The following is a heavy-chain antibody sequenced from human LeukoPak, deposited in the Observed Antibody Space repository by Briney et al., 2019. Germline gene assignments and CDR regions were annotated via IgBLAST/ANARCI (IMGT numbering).Heavy chain of an antibody. CDR1: GYTFTGYY. CDR2: INPNSGGT. Sequence: ASVKVSCKASGYTFTGYYMHWVRQAPGQGLEWMGWINPNSGGTNYAQKFQGRVTMTRGTSISTAYMELSRLRSDDTAVYYCARFRAVIDYLIDYWGQGTLVTVSS. J-gene: IGHJ4*02. D-gene: IGHD3-10*01. V-gene: IGHV1-2*02. CDR3: ARFRAVIDYLIDY.